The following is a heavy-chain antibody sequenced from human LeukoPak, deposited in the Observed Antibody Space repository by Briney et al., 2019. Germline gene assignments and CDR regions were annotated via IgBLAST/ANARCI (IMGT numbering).Heavy chain of an antibody. CDR2: IYYSGST. CDR3: ARQDGSSGWYEDFQH. D-gene: IGHD6-19*01. CDR1: GGSISSYY. Sequence: SETLSLTCTVSGGSISSYYWGWIRQPPGKGLEWIGSIYYSGSTYYNPSLKSRVTISVDTSKNQFSLKLSSVTAADTAVYYCARQDGSSGWYEDFQHWGQGTLVTVSS. J-gene: IGHJ1*01. V-gene: IGHV4-39*07.